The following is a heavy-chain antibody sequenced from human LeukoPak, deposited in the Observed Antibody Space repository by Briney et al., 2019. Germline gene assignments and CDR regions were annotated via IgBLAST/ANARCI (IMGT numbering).Heavy chain of an antibody. CDR1: GFIFSDYF. J-gene: IGHJ3*02. Sequence: PGGSLRLSCAASGFIFSDYFMDWVRQAPGGGLEWVGRTANEVNSYTTQYAASVKGRFIISRDDSKNSLYLQMNSLKTEDTAVYYCARWGWYRGFDIWGQGTKVIVSS. CDR3: ARWGWYRGFDI. V-gene: IGHV3-72*01. CDR2: TANEVNSYTT. D-gene: IGHD6-19*01.